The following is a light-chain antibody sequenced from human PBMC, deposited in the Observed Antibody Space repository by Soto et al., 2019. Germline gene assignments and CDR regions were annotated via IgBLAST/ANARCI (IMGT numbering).Light chain of an antibody. CDR3: GSGDSSLSAYV. CDR1: SSNIGGNS. Sequence: QSVLTQPPSVSAAPGQKVTISCSGSSSNIGGNSVSWYQQLPGTAPKLLIYDDNKRPSGIPDRFSGSQSGTSATLGITGFQTGDEADYYCGSGDSSLSAYVFGTVNKV. J-gene: IGLJ1*01. V-gene: IGLV1-51*01. CDR2: DDN.